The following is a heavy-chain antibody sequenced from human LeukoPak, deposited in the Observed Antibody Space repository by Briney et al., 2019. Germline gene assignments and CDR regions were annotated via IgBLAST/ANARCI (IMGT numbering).Heavy chain of an antibody. Sequence: PGGSLRLSCAASGFTVSSNYMSWVRQAPGKGLEWVSVIYSGGSTYYADSVKGRFTISRDNSKNTLYLQMNSLRVEDTAVYYCARVVVVPAAIGPHYYYYYYMDVWGKGTTVTVSS. D-gene: IGHD2-2*01. CDR3: ARVVVVPAAIGPHYYYYYYMDV. J-gene: IGHJ6*03. V-gene: IGHV3-53*01. CDR2: IYSGGST. CDR1: GFTVSSNY.